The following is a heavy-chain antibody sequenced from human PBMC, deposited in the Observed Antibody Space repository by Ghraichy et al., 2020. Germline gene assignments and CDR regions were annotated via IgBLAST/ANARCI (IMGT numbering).Heavy chain of an antibody. D-gene: IGHD3-22*01. V-gene: IGHV4-39*01. CDR1: GVSISIRGFY. J-gene: IGHJ4*02. CDR3: ARQKDDDSGYFYSDF. CDR2: IYYTESA. Sequence: QTLSLTCTVSGVSISIRGFYWGWIRHSPGKGLEWIGSIYYTESAYYNPSLRGRIAMSMDTSNNQFSLNLNSLTAADTATYFCARQKDDDSGYFYSDFWGRGVLVTVSS.